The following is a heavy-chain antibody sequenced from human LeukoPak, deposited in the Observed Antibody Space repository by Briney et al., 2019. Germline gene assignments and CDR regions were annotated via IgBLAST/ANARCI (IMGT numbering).Heavy chain of an antibody. CDR1: GFTFSSYW. CDR3: AKPKYGDPYWYFDL. D-gene: IGHD7-27*01. J-gene: IGHJ2*01. Sequence: GGSLRLSCAASGFTFSSYWMHWVRQAPGKGLVWVSRINSDGSSTSYADSVKGRFTLSRDNAKNTVYLQMNSLRAEDTAVYYCAKPKYGDPYWYFDLWGRGTLVTVSS. V-gene: IGHV3-74*01. CDR2: INSDGSST.